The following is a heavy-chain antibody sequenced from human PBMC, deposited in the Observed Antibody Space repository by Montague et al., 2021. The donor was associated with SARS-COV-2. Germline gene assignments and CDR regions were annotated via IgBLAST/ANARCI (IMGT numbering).Heavy chain of an antibody. Sequence: SLRLSCAASGFTVSSNYMSWVRQAPGKGLEWVSVIYSGGSTYYADSVKGRFTISRDNSKNTLYLQMNSLSAEDTAVYYCARGYYDSSGYYATVGVHWGQGTLVTVSS. CDR3: ARGYYDSSGYYATVGVH. CDR2: IYSGGST. J-gene: IGHJ4*02. CDR1: GFTVSSNY. V-gene: IGHV3-66*01. D-gene: IGHD3-22*01.